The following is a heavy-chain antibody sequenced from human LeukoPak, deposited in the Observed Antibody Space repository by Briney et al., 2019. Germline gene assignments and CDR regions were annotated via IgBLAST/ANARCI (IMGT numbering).Heavy chain of an antibody. CDR3: ATRWHCSGSCYDY. V-gene: IGHV3-23*01. CDR1: VFTFRSYV. Sequence: GWSLRLSCAASVFTFRSYVMTWLGQAPGKGLAWVSSISDTGTNTYYTDSVKGRFTISRDNSRNTLSLQMNSLRAEDTALYYCATRWHCSGSCYDYWGQGTLVTVSS. J-gene: IGHJ4*02. D-gene: IGHD2-15*01. CDR2: ISDTGTNT.